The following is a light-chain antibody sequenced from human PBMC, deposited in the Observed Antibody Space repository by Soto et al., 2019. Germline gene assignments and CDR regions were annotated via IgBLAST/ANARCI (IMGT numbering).Light chain of an antibody. J-gene: IGLJ1*01. CDR3: SSYAGRETGV. V-gene: IGLV2-8*01. CDR2: EVF. Sequence: QSVLTQPPSESGSPGQSATISCTGTSNDIGAYNYVSWYQQYPGKAPKLIIYEVFRRPSGVPDRFSGSKSGNTASLTVSGLQPEDEADYYCSSYAGRETGVFGTGTKVTVL. CDR1: SNDIGAYNY.